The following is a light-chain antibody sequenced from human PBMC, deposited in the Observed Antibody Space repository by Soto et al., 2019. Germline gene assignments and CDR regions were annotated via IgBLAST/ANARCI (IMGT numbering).Light chain of an antibody. Sequence: DIQMTQSPSSLSASVGDRVTITCRASQSISTWLAWYQQKPGKAPKLLIYDASSLESGVPSRFSGSGSGTEFTLTISSLQPDDLATYYCQQYNSYWRFGQGTKVEIK. J-gene: IGKJ1*01. CDR2: DAS. CDR1: QSISTW. V-gene: IGKV1-5*01. CDR3: QQYNSYWR.